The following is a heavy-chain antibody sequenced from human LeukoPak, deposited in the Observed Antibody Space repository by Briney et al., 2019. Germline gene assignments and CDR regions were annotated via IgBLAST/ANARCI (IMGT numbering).Heavy chain of an antibody. Sequence: GGSLRLSCAASGFTFSSYAMSWVRQAPGKGLEWVSVISGSGGSTYYADSVKGRFTISIDNSKNTLYLQINSLRAEDTAVYYCAKGADILTGYDNWFDPWGQGTLVTVSS. CDR1: GFTFSSYA. D-gene: IGHD3-9*01. CDR2: ISGSGGST. CDR3: AKGADILTGYDNWFDP. V-gene: IGHV3-23*01. J-gene: IGHJ5*02.